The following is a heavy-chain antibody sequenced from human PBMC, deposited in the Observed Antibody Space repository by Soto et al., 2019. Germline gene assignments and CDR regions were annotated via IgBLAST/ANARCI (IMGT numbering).Heavy chain of an antibody. CDR3: ARDDGNSSSLFDY. CDR1: GFTFSSYW. V-gene: IGHV3-7*03. CDR2: IKQDGSEK. J-gene: IGHJ4*02. D-gene: IGHD6-13*01. Sequence: GGSLRLSCAASGFTFSSYWMSWVRQAPGKGLEWVANIKQDGSEKNYVDSVKGRFTISRDNAKNSLYLQMNSLRAEDTAVYYCARDDGNSSSLFDYWGQGTLVTVSS.